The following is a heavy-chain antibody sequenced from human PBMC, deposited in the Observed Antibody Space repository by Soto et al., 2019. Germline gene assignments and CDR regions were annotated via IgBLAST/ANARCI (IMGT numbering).Heavy chain of an antibody. V-gene: IGHV3-23*01. Sequence: GGSLRLSCAASGFTFSSYAMSWVRQAPGKGLEWVSAISGSGGSTYYADSVKGRFTISRDNSKNTLYLQMNSLRAEDTAVYYCATHSSSVDAFDIWGQGTMVTVSS. CDR2: ISGSGGST. CDR3: ATHSSSVDAFDI. J-gene: IGHJ3*02. CDR1: GFTFSSYA. D-gene: IGHD6-13*01.